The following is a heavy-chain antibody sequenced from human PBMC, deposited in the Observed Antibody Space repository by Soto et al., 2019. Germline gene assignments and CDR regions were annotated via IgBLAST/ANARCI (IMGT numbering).Heavy chain of an antibody. CDR2: INAGNGNT. Sequence: ASVKVSCKASGYTFTSYAMHWVRQAPGQRLEWMGWINAGNGNTKYSQKFQGRVTITRDTSASTAYMELSSLRSEDTAVYYCATEWFLQAHNWFDPWGQGTLVTVSS. D-gene: IGHD3-3*01. J-gene: IGHJ5*02. CDR3: ATEWFLQAHNWFDP. CDR1: GYTFTSYA. V-gene: IGHV1-3*01.